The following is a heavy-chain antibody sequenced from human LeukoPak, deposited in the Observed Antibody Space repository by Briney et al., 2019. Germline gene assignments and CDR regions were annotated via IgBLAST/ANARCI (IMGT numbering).Heavy chain of an antibody. CDR3: ARRFSGDPTWFDS. CDR2: IYYSGST. CDR1: GDSISSRSDY. V-gene: IGHV4-39*01. D-gene: IGHD3-10*01. Sequence: SETLSLTCTVSGDSISSRSDYWGWIRQAPGKGLEWIANIYYSGSTYYNPSLKSRVTIYIDTSKNQFSLKLSSVTAADTAVYSCARRFSGDPTWFDSWGQETLVTVSS. J-gene: IGHJ5*01.